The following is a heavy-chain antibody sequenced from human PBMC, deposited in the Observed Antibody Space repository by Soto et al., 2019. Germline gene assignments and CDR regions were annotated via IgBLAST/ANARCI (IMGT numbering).Heavy chain of an antibody. J-gene: IGHJ4*02. CDR1: GFTFSIYA. CDR3: ARGHYYRSGSYHY. D-gene: IGHD3-10*01. V-gene: IGHV3-30-3*01. CDR2: ISYDGSNK. Sequence: GGSLRLSCAASGFTFSIYAMHWVRQAPGKGLEWVAVISYDGSNKYYADSVKGRFTISRDNSKNTLYLQMNSLRAEDTAVYYCARGHYYRSGSYHYWGQGTLVTVSS.